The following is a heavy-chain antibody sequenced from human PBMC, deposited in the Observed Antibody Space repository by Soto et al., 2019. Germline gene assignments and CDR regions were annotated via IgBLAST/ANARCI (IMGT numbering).Heavy chain of an antibody. CDR3: AKRHSGTSQSDFEY. Sequence: PGGSLRLSCAASGFTFSSYAMSWVRQAPGKGLEWVSTISGSGGSTYSAASVKGRFTISRDSSKTTVYLQMTSLTPEDTAVYYCAKRHSGTSQSDFEYWG. J-gene: IGHJ4*01. CDR1: GFTFSSYA. D-gene: IGHD1-26*01. V-gene: IGHV3-23*01. CDR2: ISGSGGST.